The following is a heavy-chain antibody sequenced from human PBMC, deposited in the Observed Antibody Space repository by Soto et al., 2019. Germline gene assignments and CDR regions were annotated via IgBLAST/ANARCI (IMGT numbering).Heavy chain of an antibody. J-gene: IGHJ6*03. D-gene: IGHD3-10*01. Sequence: QVQLVQSGAEVKKPGASVKVSCKASGYTFTSHGISWVRQAPGQGLEWMGWISAYNGDTNYAQKLKGRVTVTTDTSTSTAYMERRSLRSEDTAVYYCARMVRGSNIDYYHYLDVWGKGTTVTVSS. V-gene: IGHV1-18*01. CDR2: ISAYNGDT. CDR3: ARMVRGSNIDYYHYLDV. CDR1: GYTFTSHG.